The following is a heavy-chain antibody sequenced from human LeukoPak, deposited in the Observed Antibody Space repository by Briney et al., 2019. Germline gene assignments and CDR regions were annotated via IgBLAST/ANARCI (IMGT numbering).Heavy chain of an antibody. J-gene: IGHJ6*03. CDR1: GYTFTGYY. CDR3: ARDLGYCSGGSCMGGLYYYYMDV. CDR2: INPNSGGT. Sequence: GSSVKVSCKASGYTFTGYYMHWVRQAPGQGLEWMGWINPNSGGTNYAQKFQGRVTMTRDTSISTAYMELGRLRSDDTAVYYCARDLGYCSGGSCMGGLYYYYMDVWGKGTTVTVSS. D-gene: IGHD2-15*01. V-gene: IGHV1-2*02.